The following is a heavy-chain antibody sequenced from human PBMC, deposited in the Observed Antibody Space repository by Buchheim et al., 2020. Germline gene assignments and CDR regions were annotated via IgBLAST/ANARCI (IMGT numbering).Heavy chain of an antibody. V-gene: IGHV3-23*01. CDR2: ISSSGTSI. D-gene: IGHD3-16*01. Sequence: EVQLLESGGGLVHPGGSLRLSCAASGFTFDNFAMSWVRQAPGKGLEWASGISSSGTSIYYADSVKGRFSLSRDNSKKKLYLEMDSLRAEDSAVYYCAKDQMGNYYVGMDAWGQGTT. J-gene: IGHJ6*02. CDR3: AKDQMGNYYVGMDA. CDR1: GFTFDNFA.